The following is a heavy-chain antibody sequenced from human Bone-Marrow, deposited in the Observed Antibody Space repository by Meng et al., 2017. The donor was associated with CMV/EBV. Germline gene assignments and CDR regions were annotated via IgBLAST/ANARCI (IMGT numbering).Heavy chain of an antibody. J-gene: IGHJ4*02. CDR1: GFTFSGSA. D-gene: IGHD3-22*01. Sequence: GESLKIPSGASGFTFSGSAMHWVRQASGKGLEGVGRIRSKANSYATAYAASVKGRFTISRDDSKNTAYLQMNSLKTEDTAVYYCTRHGGYDSSGYYVHWGQGTLVTVSS. CDR2: IRSKANSYAT. V-gene: IGHV3-73*01. CDR3: TRHGGYDSSGYYVH.